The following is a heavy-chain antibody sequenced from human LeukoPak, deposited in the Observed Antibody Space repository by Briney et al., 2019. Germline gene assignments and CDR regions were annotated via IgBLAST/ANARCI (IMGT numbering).Heavy chain of an antibody. CDR2: ISSSSSTV. Sequence: GRSLRLSCAASGFTFSRYSMNWVRQAPGKGLEWVSYISSSSSTVYYADSLKGRFTISRDNAKNSLYLQMNSLRDEDTAVYYCARAQTYYGSGSYLYWGQGTLVTVSS. J-gene: IGHJ4*02. CDR3: ARAQTYYGSGSYLY. D-gene: IGHD3-10*01. CDR1: GFTFSRYS. V-gene: IGHV3-48*02.